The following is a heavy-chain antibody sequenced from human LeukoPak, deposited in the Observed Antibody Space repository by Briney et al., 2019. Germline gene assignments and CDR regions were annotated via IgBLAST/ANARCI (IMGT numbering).Heavy chain of an antibody. D-gene: IGHD3-22*01. J-gene: IGHJ5*02. CDR2: ISVSGGST. CDR3: ARDLGQYYDTSDNWFDP. V-gene: IGHV3-23*01. Sequence: GGSLRLSCAASGFTFSSYGMNWVRQAPGQGLEWVSSISVSGGSTYYAHSVKGRFTISRDNAKNTLNLQMNSLRAEDTAVYYCARDLGQYYDTSDNWFDPWGQGTLVTVSS. CDR1: GFTFSSYG.